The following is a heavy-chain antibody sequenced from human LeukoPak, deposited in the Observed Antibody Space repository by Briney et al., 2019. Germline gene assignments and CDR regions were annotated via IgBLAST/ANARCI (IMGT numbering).Heavy chain of an antibody. J-gene: IGHJ6*02. Sequence: PGGSLRLSCAASGFTFSSYGMHWVRQAPGKGLEWVAFIRYDGGNKYYADSVKGRFTISRDNSKNTLYLQMNSLRAEDTAVYYCAKTIAAAGTSGRYYYYYGMDVWGQGTTVTVSS. CDR3: AKTIAAAGTSGRYYYYYGMDV. D-gene: IGHD6-13*01. CDR2: IRYDGGNK. V-gene: IGHV3-30*02. CDR1: GFTFSSYG.